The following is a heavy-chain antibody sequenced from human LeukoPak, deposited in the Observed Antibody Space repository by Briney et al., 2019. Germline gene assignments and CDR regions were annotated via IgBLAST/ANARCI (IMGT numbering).Heavy chain of an antibody. CDR1: GFTFSSYA. D-gene: IGHD3-3*01. CDR3: AKGDFWRDYYYGMDV. J-gene: IGHJ6*02. V-gene: IGHV3-23*01. CDR2: ISGSGGST. Sequence: GGSLRLSCAASGFTFSSYAMSWVRQAPGKGLEWVSAISGSGGSTYYADSVKGRFTISRDNSKNTLYLQMNSLRAEDTAVYYCAKGDFWRDYYYGMDVWGQGTTVTVSS.